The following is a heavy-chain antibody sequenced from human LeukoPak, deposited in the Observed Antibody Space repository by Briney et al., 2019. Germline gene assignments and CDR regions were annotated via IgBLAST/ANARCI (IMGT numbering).Heavy chain of an antibody. V-gene: IGHV3-11*01. J-gene: IGHJ4*02. CDR3: ARYYSNYPPYYFDY. Sequence: PGGSLRLSCAASGFTFSDNYMSWIRQAPGKGLEWVSYISSSGSTIYYADSVKGRFTISRDNAKNSLYLQMNSLRAEDTAVYYCARYYSNYPPYYFDYWGQGTLVTVSS. CDR2: ISSSGSTI. D-gene: IGHD4-11*01. CDR1: GFTFSDNY.